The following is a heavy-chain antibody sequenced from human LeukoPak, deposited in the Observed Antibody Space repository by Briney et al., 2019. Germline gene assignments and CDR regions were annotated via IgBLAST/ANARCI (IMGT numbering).Heavy chain of an antibody. J-gene: IGHJ4*02. CDR2: ISWNSGSI. CDR1: GFTFDDYA. CDR3: AKGLGSSSSD. V-gene: IGHV3-9*01. D-gene: IGHD6-6*01. Sequence: GGSLRLSCAASGFTFDDYAMHWVRQAPGKGLEWVSGISWNSGSIVYADSVKGRFTISRDNAKNSLYLQMNSLRAEDTALYYCAKGLGSSSSDWGQGTLVTVSS.